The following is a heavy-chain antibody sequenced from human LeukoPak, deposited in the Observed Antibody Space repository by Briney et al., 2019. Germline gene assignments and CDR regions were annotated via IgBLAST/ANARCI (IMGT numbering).Heavy chain of an antibody. J-gene: IGHJ6*02. CDR2: TYCRSIGKY. Sequence: PSQSLSLTCAISGERISSQNAVWHWIRQSRSRAVECRGRTYCRSIGKYDYAVSVKSRISLKPDTSKNQVSLQLNSVSPEDTAMYFCVHVIFYVGMDVSGQATTVILSS. CDR3: VHVIFYVGMDV. CDR1: GERISSQNAV. V-gene: IGHV6-1*01. D-gene: IGHD5/OR15-5a*01.